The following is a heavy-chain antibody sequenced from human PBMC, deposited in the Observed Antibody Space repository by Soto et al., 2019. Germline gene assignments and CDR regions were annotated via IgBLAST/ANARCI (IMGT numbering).Heavy chain of an antibody. Sequence: SESLSPTSAVFGGSFCGYSWSWIRQPPGKGLEWIGEINHSGSTNYNPSLKSRVTISVDTSKNQFSLKLSSVTAADTAVYYCARVSGIYYYGMDVWGQVTTVT. D-gene: IGHD3-10*01. CDR3: ARVSGIYYYGMDV. CDR2: INHSGST. V-gene: IGHV4-34*01. CDR1: GGSFCGYS. J-gene: IGHJ6*02.